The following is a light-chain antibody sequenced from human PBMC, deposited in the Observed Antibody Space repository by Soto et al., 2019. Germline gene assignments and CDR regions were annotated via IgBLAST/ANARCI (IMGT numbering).Light chain of an antibody. Sequence: EIVLTQYPGTLSLSPGERSTLSCMASQRVSSSYLAWYQQKPGQAPRLLIQGASSRATGITDRFSGSGSGTDFTLTINRLEPEDFAVYYCQQFGSSAWTFGPGTKVDIK. J-gene: IGKJ1*01. V-gene: IGKV3-20*01. CDR1: QRVSSSY. CDR3: QQFGSSAWT. CDR2: GAS.